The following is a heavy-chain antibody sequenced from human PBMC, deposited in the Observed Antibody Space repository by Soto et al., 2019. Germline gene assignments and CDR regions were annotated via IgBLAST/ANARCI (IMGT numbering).Heavy chain of an antibody. D-gene: IGHD2-21*01. J-gene: IGHJ4*02. CDR2: IIPIFGTT. Sequence: VQLVQSGAEVKKPGSSVKVSCKASGGTFSNYPFIWVRQAPGQGLDWMGGIIPIFGTTDYGQRFQGRVTITADESTNTASMELSSLRSDDTAVYYCAWGLDCGGGCYSHFDSWGQGDLVTVSS. V-gene: IGHV1-69*01. CDR3: AWGLDCGGGCYSHFDS. CDR1: GGTFSNYP.